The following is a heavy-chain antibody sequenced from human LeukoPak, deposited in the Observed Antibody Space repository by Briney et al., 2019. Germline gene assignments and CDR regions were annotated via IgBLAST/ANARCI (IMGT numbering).Heavy chain of an antibody. V-gene: IGHV3-66*01. CDR1: GFTVSSNY. CDR3: ARDYYGSGSYNVY. D-gene: IGHD3-10*01. Sequence: GGSLRLSCAASGFTVSSNYMSWVRQAPGKGLEWVSVIYSGGSTYYADSVKGRFTISRDNSKNTLYLQMNSLRAEDTAVYYCARDYYGSGSYNVYWGQGTLVTVSS. J-gene: IGHJ4*02. CDR2: IYSGGST.